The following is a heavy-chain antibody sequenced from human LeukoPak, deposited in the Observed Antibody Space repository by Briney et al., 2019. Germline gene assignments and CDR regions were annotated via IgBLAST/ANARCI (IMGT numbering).Heavy chain of an antibody. V-gene: IGHV3-33*01. J-gene: IGHJ4*02. Sequence: GGSLRPSCAASGFTFSSYGIHWVRQAPGKGLEWVAGIWYEGSNKYYADSVKGRFTISRDNSKNTLSLQMNSLRAEDTAVYYCARDLAAGEGFGEYYFDYWGQGTLVTVSS. CDR2: IWYEGSNK. D-gene: IGHD3-10*01. CDR3: ARDLAAGEGFGEYYFDY. CDR1: GFTFSSYG.